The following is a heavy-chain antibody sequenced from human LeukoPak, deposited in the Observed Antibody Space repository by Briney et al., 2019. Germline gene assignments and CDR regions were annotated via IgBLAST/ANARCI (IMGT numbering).Heavy chain of an antibody. CDR3: AKGRWGLTINNFDI. V-gene: IGHV3-23*01. D-gene: IGHD3-9*01. Sequence: GGSLRLSCAASGFTITTYAMGWVRQAPGKGLEWVSVISDRGDSTHYADSVKGRFTISRDSSKNRVYLQMNSLRGEDTAVYYCAKGRWGLTINNFDIWGQGTMVTVSS. J-gene: IGHJ3*02. CDR1: GFTITTYA. CDR2: ISDRGDST.